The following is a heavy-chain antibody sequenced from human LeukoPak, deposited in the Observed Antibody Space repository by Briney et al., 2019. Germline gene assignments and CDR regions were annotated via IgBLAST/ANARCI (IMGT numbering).Heavy chain of an antibody. V-gene: IGHV4-34*01. D-gene: IGHD6-13*01. J-gene: IGHJ4*02. CDR2: INHSGST. CDR1: GGSFSGYY. Sequence: SETLSLTCAVYGGSFSGYYWSWIRQPPGKGLEWIGEINHSGSTNYNPPLKSRVTISADTSKNQFSLKLSSVTAADTAVYYCARSAAAQSTYDYWGQGTLVTVSS. CDR3: ARSAAAQSTYDY.